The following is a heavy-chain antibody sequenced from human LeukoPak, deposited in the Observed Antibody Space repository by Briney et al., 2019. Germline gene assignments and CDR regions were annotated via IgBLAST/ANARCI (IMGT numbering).Heavy chain of an antibody. CDR2: INHSGST. CDR3: ARAGRYSSSFPYYYYYYMDV. D-gene: IGHD6-6*01. J-gene: IGHJ6*03. Sequence: SETLSLTCAVYGGSFSGYYWSWIRRPPGKGLEWIGEINHSGSTNYNPSLKSRVTISVDTSKNQFSLKLSSVTAADTAVYYCARAGRYSSSFPYYYYYYMDVWGKGTTVTVSS. V-gene: IGHV4-34*01. CDR1: GGSFSGYY.